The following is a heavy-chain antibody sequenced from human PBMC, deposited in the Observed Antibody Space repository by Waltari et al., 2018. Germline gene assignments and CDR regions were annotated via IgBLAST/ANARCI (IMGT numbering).Heavy chain of an antibody. D-gene: IGHD3-10*01. V-gene: IGHV1-24*01. J-gene: IGHJ6*02. CDR1: GYTLTELS. CDR2: FDPEEGET. CDR3: ATQALGVRDLDYYYYGMDV. Sequence: QVQLVQSGAEVKKPGASVKVSCKVSGYTLTELSMHWVRQAPGKGLEWMGGFDPEEGETIYAQKFQGRFTMTEDTSTDTAYMELSSLRSEDTAVYYCATQALGVRDLDYYYYGMDVWGQGTTVTVSS.